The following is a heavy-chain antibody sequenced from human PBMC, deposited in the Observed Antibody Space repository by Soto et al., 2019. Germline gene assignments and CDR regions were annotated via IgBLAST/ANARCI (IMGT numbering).Heavy chain of an antibody. Sequence: QVKLVQSGTEVKKPGASMKVSCKASGYSFGTSGISWVRQAPGQGLEWMGWISAYNGNTNYEQKLQDRVTMTTDTSTNTAYLELRSLRSDDTAVYYCARAGQYYDSSGYAKWRQGTLVTVSS. CDR2: ISAYNGNT. J-gene: IGHJ4*02. D-gene: IGHD3-22*01. CDR3: ARAGQYYDSSGYAK. CDR1: GYSFGTSG. V-gene: IGHV1-18*01.